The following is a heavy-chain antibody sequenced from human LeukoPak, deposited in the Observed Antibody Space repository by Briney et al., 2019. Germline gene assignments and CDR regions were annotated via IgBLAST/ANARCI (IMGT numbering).Heavy chain of an antibody. J-gene: IGHJ5*02. V-gene: IGHV1-46*01. CDR1: GYTFTSYY. D-gene: IGHD6-6*01. Sequence: GASVKVSCKASGYTFTSYYMHWVRQAPGQGLEWMGIINPSGGSTSYAQKFQGRVTMTRDTSTSTVYMELSSLRSEDTAVYYCARDTNLAARPGPWFDPWGQGTLVTVSS. CDR3: ARDTNLAARPGPWFDP. CDR2: INPSGGST.